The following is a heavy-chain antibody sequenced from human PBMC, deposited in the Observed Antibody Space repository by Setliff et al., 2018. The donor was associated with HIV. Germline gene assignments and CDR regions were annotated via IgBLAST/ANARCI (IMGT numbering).Heavy chain of an antibody. CDR3: ARGQHSSTWGALFDY. J-gene: IGHJ4*02. Sequence: PSETLSLTCAVSGGSISSDNWWTWLRQPPGKGLEWLGEIYHSGSTNYNPSLKSRVTISIDKSKSHFSLKLSSVTAADTAMYYCARGQHSSTWGALFDYWGQGTLVTVSS. V-gene: IGHV4-4*02. CDR2: IYHSGST. CDR1: GGSISSDNW. D-gene: IGHD6-13*01.